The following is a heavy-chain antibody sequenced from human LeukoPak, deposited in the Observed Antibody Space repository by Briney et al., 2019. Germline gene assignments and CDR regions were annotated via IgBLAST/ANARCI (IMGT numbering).Heavy chain of an antibody. CDR3: ARDGYSSGWYTYNWFDP. J-gene: IGHJ5*02. D-gene: IGHD6-19*01. CDR1: GGSISSSSYY. Sequence: SETLSLTCTVSGGSISSSSYYWGWIRQPPGKGLEWIGSIYYSGSTYYNPSLKSRVTISVDPPKNQFSLKLSSVTAADTAVYYCARDGYSSGWYTYNWFDPWGQGTLVTVSS. CDR2: IYYSGST. V-gene: IGHV4-39*07.